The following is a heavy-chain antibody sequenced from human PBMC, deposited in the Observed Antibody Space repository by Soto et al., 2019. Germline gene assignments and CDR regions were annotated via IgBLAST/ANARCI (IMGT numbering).Heavy chain of an antibody. J-gene: IGHJ5*02. CDR3: ARDGSYCISTSCPHGVFDP. D-gene: IGHD2-2*01. V-gene: IGHV4-31*03. CDR1: GGSISSGGYY. Sequence: SETLSLTCTVSGGSISSGGYYWSWIRQHPGKGLEWIGYIYYSGSTYYNPSLKSRVTISVDTSKNQFSLKLSSVTAADTAVYYCARDGSYCISTSCPHGVFDPWGQGTLVTVSS. CDR2: IYYSGST.